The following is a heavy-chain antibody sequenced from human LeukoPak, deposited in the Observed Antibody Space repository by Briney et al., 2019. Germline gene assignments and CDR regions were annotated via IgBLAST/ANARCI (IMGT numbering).Heavy chain of an antibody. J-gene: IGHJ4*01. V-gene: IGHV4-31*03. CDR3: ARFGPPNCSGGSCLFDY. D-gene: IGHD2-15*01. CDR2: IYYSGTT. Sequence: LQTLCLTRTVSGGSISSGGYSWSCIRQHPGKGLEWIGYIYYSGTTYYNPSLRSRVTISVDTSKNQFSLRLSSVTAADTAVYYCARFGPPNCSGGSCLFDYWGQGALVTVSS. CDR1: GGSISSGGYS.